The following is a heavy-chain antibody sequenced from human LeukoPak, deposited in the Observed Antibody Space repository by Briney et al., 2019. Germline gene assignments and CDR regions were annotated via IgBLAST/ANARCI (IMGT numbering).Heavy chain of an antibody. V-gene: IGHV1-69*13. J-gene: IGHJ5*02. CDR2: IIPIFGTA. D-gene: IGHD3-10*01. CDR3: ARDWMYGSGFRNWFDP. CDR1: GGTFSSYA. Sequence: SVKVSCKASGGTFSSYAISWVRQAPGQGLEWMGGIIPIFGTANYAQKFQGRVTITADESTSTAYMELSSLRSEDTAVYYCARDWMYGSGFRNWFDPWGQGTLVTVSS.